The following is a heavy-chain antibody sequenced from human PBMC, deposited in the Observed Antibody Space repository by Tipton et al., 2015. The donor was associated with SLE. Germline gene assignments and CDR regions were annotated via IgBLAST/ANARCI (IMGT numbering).Heavy chain of an antibody. D-gene: IGHD6-6*01. CDR2: IYYSGST. J-gene: IGHJ4*02. V-gene: IGHV4-39*07. CDR3: ARGDPPLAARPFDY. Sequence: TLSLTCTVSGGSISSSSYYWGWIRQSPGKGLEWIGSIYYSGSTNYNPSLKSRVTISVDTSKNQFSLKLSSVTAADTAVYYCARGDPPLAARPFDYWGQGTLVTVSS. CDR1: GGSISSSSYY.